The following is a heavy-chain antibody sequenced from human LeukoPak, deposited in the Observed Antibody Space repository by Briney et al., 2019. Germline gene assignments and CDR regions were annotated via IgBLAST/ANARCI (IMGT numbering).Heavy chain of an antibody. J-gene: IGHJ4*02. CDR1: GGTFSSYA. Sequence: SVKVSCKASGGTFSSYAISWVRQAPGQGLEWMGGIIPIFGTANYAQKFQGRVTITADESTSTAYMELSSLRFEDTAVYYCARVLYGSGSYYNNYLDYWGQGTLVTVSS. D-gene: IGHD3-10*01. V-gene: IGHV1-69*13. CDR3: ARVLYGSGSYYNNYLDY. CDR2: IIPIFGTA.